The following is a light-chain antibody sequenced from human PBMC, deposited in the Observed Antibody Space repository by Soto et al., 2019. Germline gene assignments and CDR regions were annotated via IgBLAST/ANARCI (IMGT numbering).Light chain of an antibody. CDR2: EVS. V-gene: IGLV2-14*01. Sequence: QSALTQPASVYGSPGQSITISCTGNSSDVGGYNYVSWYQQYPGKAPKLMIYEVSNRPSGVSNRFSGSKSGNTASLTISGLQAEDEADYYGSSYRSSIVVVCGGTKLTVL. CDR3: SSYRSSIVV. J-gene: IGLJ2*01. CDR1: SSDVGGYNY.